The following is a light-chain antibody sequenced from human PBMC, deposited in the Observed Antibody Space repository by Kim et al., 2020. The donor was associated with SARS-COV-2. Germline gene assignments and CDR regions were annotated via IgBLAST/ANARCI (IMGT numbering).Light chain of an antibody. Sequence: PGERATLSCRASQSISGRSVAWYQQKPGQAPKLLISGASNRASGIPDNFSGSGSGTEFTLTIRRVEPEDFAVYFCQQYGNAPPTFGGGTKVDIK. CDR3: QQYGNAPPT. J-gene: IGKJ4*01. CDR2: GAS. V-gene: IGKV3-20*01. CDR1: QSISGRS.